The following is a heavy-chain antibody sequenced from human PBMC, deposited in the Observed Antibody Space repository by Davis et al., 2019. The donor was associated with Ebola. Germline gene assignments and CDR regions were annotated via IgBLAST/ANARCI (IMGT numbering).Heavy chain of an antibody. Sequence: SETLSLTCPLSGGSTSSSDYFWSWIRQSPGKGLEWIGYIIYSGNTYYNPSLKSRITMSIDTAKNQFSLRLRSVTAADTAVYYCARDGDFYYALDVWGKGTTVIVSS. V-gene: IGHV4-30-4*01. J-gene: IGHJ6*04. CDR3: ARDGDFYYALDV. CDR1: GGSTSSSDYF. D-gene: IGHD3-10*01. CDR2: IIYSGNT.